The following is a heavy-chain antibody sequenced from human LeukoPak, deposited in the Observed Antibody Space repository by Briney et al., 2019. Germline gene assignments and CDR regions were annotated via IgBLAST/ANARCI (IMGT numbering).Heavy chain of an antibody. CDR2: ISSGSTPI. CDR1: GFTFRTFS. J-gene: IGHJ5*02. Sequence: RGSLRHSCAAPGFTFRTFSMNWVRQTPGKGLEWLSYISSGSTPIYYSDSVRGRFTISRDDAQNLVYLQMNSLRAEDTAVYYCTYLRTPYYNDKWLAPWGQGAVVTVSS. D-gene: IGHD3/OR15-3a*01. CDR3: TYLRTPYYNDKWLAP. V-gene: IGHV3-48*04.